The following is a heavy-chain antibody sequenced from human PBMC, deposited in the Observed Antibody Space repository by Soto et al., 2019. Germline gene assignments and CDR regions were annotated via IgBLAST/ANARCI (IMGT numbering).Heavy chain of an antibody. CDR1: CYTFTSYG. J-gene: IGHJ6*02. Sequence: GXSVKVSFKASCYTFTSYGISWVRQAPVQGLEWMGWISAYNGNTNYAQKLQGRVTMTTDTSTSTAYMELRSLRSDDTAVYYCARSNSIMVSPYYYYGMDVWGQGTTVTV. D-gene: IGHD2-8*01. V-gene: IGHV1-18*01. CDR3: ARSNSIMVSPYYYYGMDV. CDR2: ISAYNGNT.